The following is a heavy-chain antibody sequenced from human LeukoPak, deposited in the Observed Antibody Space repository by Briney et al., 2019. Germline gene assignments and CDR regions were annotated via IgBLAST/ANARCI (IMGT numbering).Heavy chain of an antibody. CDR1: GFTFSSYG. D-gene: IGHD3-10*01. V-gene: IGHV3-48*04. CDR3: ARGYYYGSGTEFDY. J-gene: IGHJ4*02. Sequence: GGSLRLSCAASGFTFSSYGMNWVRQAPGKGLEWVSYISSSSSTIYYADSVKGRFTVSRDNAKNSLYLQMNSLRAEDTAVYYCARGYYYGSGTEFDYWGQGTLVTVSS. CDR2: ISSSSSTI.